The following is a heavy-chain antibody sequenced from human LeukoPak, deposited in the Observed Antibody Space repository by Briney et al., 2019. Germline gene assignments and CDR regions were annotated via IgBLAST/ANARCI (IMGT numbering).Heavy chain of an antibody. D-gene: IGHD5/OR15-5a*01. V-gene: IGHV4-39*01. Sequence: PSETLSLTCTVSSDAISSNNYYWGWIRQPPGKGLEWIGRIYYSGNTYYNPSLKSRVAISVDTSKNQFSLKLSSVTAADTAIYYCARHRRVSKIPSEFDYWGQGTLVTVSS. CDR3: ARHRRVSKIPSEFDY. CDR1: SDAISSNNYY. CDR2: IYYSGNT. J-gene: IGHJ4*02.